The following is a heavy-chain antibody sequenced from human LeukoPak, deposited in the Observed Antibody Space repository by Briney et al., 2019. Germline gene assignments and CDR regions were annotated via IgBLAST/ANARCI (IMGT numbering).Heavy chain of an antibody. V-gene: IGHV1-2*02. D-gene: IGHD4-11*01. CDR1: GYTFTGYY. CDR3: ARETAATVTTYDY. CDR2: INPNSGGT. J-gene: IGHJ4*02. Sequence: ASVKVSCKASGYTFTGYYMHWVRQAPGQGLEWMGWINPNSGGTNYAQKFQGRVTMARDTSISTAYMELSRLRSDDTAVYYCARETAATVTTYDYWGQGTLVTVSS.